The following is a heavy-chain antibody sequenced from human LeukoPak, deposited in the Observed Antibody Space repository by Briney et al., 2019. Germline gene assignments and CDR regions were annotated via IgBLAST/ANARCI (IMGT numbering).Heavy chain of an antibody. CDR2: IYYSGST. J-gene: IGHJ3*02. V-gene: IGHV4-30-4*08. CDR3: ARVGPWDYDYVWGCYVSAFDI. CDR1: GGSISSGDYY. D-gene: IGHD3-16*01. Sequence: SQTLSLXCTVSGGSISSGDYYWSWIRQPPGKGLEWIGYIYYSGSTYYNPSLKSRVTISVDTSKNQFSLKLSSVTAADTAVYYCARVGPWDYDYVWGCYVSAFDIWGQGAMVTVSS.